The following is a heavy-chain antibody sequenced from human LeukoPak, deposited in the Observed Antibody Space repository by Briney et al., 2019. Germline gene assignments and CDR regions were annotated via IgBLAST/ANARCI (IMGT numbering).Heavy chain of an antibody. Sequence: GGSLRLSCAASGLSLNSYAIHWVRQAPCKGLEWVTAISYDGSNKHYADSVRGRFTISRDNSKNTLYLQMNSLRSDDTAVYYCAQGGSEIYYLYHGMDVWGRGTTVTVSS. CDR3: AQGGSEIYYLYHGMDV. CDR2: ISYDGSNK. J-gene: IGHJ6*02. V-gene: IGHV3-30*03. CDR1: GLSLNSYA. D-gene: IGHD3-10*01.